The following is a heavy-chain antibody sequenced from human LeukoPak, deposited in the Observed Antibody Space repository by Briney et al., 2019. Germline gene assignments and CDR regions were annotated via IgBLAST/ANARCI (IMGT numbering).Heavy chain of an antibody. J-gene: IGHJ3*02. CDR1: GFTFSSYS. D-gene: IGHD3/OR15-3a*01. CDR3: ARDEAWTDWVRYAFDI. CDR2: VSSSSNTI. V-gene: IGHV3-48*01. Sequence: PGGSLRLSCAASGFTFSSYSMNWVRQAPGKGLEWISYVSSSSNTIYYADSVKGRFTISRDNSKNTLYLQMNSLRAEDTAVYYCARDEAWTDWVRYAFDIWGQGTMVTVSS.